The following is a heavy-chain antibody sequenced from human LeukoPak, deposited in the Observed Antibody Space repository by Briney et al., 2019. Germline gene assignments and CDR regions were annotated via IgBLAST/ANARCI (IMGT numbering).Heavy chain of an antibody. D-gene: IGHD3-10*01. J-gene: IGHJ4*02. CDR1: GYTFTDYD. CDR3: ARNGRVRRVVKDLFEY. V-gene: IGHV1-18*01. CDR2: VSPYNGST. Sequence: ASVKVSCKTSGYTFTDYDITWVRQAPGQGLEWMGRVSPYNGSTYYSQRFQGRVTIAKDASTGTAYLDLRNLRADDTAMYYCARNGRVRRVVKDLFEYWGQGTLVAVSS.